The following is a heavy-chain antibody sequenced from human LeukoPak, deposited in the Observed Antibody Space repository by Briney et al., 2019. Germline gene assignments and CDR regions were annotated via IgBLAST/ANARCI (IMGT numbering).Heavy chain of an antibody. Sequence: SETLSLTCTVSGGSTTGHYWNWIRQPPGKGLEWIGYIYYSGSTNYNPSLKSRVTISVDTSKNQFSLKLSSVTAADTAVYYCASGTYDSSGYYFAQFDYWGQGTLVTVSS. CDR3: ASGTYDSSGYYFAQFDY. J-gene: IGHJ4*02. CDR1: GGSTTGHY. D-gene: IGHD3-22*01. CDR2: IYYSGST. V-gene: IGHV4-59*08.